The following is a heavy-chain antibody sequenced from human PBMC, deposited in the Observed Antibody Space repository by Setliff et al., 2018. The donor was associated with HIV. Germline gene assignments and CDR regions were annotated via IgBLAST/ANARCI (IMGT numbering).Heavy chain of an antibody. V-gene: IGHV4-34*01. J-gene: IGHJ5*02. D-gene: IGHD1-20*01. CDR1: GGSFSHYY. CDR3: ARVRLSFDNVRCFDL. CDR2: INQERTT. Sequence: SETLSLTCAVYGGSFSHYYWTWIRQSPGKGLEWIAEINQERTTFYNPSLKSRVIMSLDTSRNEVSLRLNSVTAAVTATYFCARVRLSFDNVRCFDLWGQGTLVTVSS.